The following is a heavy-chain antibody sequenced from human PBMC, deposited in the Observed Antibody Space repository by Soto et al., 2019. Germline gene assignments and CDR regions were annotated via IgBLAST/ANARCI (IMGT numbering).Heavy chain of an antibody. D-gene: IGHD2-21*01. CDR2: IYWDDDR. V-gene: IGHV2-5*02. CDR3: AHRRTGDLIDY. CDR1: GFSLTTRGVG. J-gene: IGHJ4*02. Sequence: SGPTLVNPTQTLRLTCTFSGFSLTTRGVGVGWIRQPPRKALEWLALIYWDDDRRYSPSLKTRLTITKDTSKNQVVLTMTNMGPVDTATYYCAHRRTGDLIDYLGQGTLVTVSS.